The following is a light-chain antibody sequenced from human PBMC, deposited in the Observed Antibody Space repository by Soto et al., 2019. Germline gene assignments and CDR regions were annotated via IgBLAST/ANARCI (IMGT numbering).Light chain of an antibody. CDR2: SDH. Sequence: QPVLTQPPSASGTPGQRVTISCSGSSSNIGSNAVTWYQHFPGTSPKVLIYSDHQRPSGVPDRFSGSKSGTSASLAISGLRAEDEADDFCAAWGDRLNTWVFGGGTKLTVL. CDR3: AAWGDRLNTWV. CDR1: SSNIGSNA. J-gene: IGLJ3*02. V-gene: IGLV1-44*01.